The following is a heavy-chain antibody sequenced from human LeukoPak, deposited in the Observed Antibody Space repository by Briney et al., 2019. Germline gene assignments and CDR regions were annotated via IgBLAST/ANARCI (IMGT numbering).Heavy chain of an antibody. V-gene: IGHV3-23*01. CDR3: TRRAYYASRPFDY. D-gene: IGHD3-10*01. Sequence: GGSLRLSCAASGFTFSSFDMTWVRQAPGKRLEWVSGISGSGDSTEYADAVKGRFTISRDNSKNSVYLQMNILRAEDTAIYYCTRRAYYASRPFDYWGQGTLVTVSS. J-gene: IGHJ4*02. CDR2: ISGSGDST. CDR1: GFTFSSFD.